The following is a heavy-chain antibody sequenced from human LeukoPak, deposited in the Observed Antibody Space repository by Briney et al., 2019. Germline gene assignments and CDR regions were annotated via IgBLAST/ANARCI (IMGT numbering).Heavy chain of an antibody. CDR2: IYYSGST. Sequence: SETLSLTCTASGGSINTYYWSWIRQPPGKGLEWIGYIYYSGSTNYNPSLKSRVTISVDTSKNQFSLKLSSVTAADTAVYYCARVYFTGYYNGWYFDLWGRGTLVTVSS. D-gene: IGHD3-9*01. V-gene: IGHV4-59*01. CDR3: ARVYFTGYYNGWYFDL. CDR1: GGSINTYY. J-gene: IGHJ2*01.